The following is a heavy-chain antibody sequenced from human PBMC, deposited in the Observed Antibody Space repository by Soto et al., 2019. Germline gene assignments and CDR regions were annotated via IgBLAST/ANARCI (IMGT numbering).Heavy chain of an antibody. CDR3: ARGPKESSGSPRWY. Sequence: QVQLLQSGAEVKKPGASVKVSCKASGYTFTSYGISWVRQAPGQGLEWMGWISGYNGNIKYSQRFQGRVTMTTDTSTSTAYMELRSLRSDDTAVYYCARGPKESSGSPRWYWGQGTLVTVSS. J-gene: IGHJ4*02. D-gene: IGHD1-26*01. CDR2: ISGYNGNI. CDR1: GYTFTSYG. V-gene: IGHV1-18*01.